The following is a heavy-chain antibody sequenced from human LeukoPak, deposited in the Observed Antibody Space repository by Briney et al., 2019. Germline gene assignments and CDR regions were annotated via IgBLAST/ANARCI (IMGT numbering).Heavy chain of an antibody. V-gene: IGHV3-48*04. CDR1: GFTFSGHN. Sequence: PGGSLRLSCAASGFTFSGHNMNWVRQAPGKGLEWISFVSISSGTIYYADSVKGRFTISRDNAKNSLYLQMNSLRAEDTAVYYCARDGLDYYGSGSYIPVDYWGQGTLVTVSS. D-gene: IGHD3-10*01. J-gene: IGHJ4*02. CDR3: ARDGLDYYGSGSYIPVDY. CDR2: VSISSGTI.